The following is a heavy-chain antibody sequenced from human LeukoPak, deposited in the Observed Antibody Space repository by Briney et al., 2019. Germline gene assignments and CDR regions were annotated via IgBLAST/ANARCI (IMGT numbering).Heavy chain of an antibody. CDR2: ISGSGGST. V-gene: IGHV3-23*01. CDR1: GFTFSSYA. J-gene: IGHJ4*02. D-gene: IGHD3-22*01. CDR3: ATKRTHYYDSSGYPRSQSYFDY. Sequence: GGSLRLSCAASGFTFSSYAMSWVRQAPGKGLEWVSAISGSGGSTYYADSVKGRFTISRDNSKNTLYLQMNSLRAVDTAVYYCATKRTHYYDSSGYPRSQSYFDYWGQGTLVTVSS.